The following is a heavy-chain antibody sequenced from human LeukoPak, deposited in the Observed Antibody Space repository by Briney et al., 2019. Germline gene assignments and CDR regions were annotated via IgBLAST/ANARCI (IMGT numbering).Heavy chain of an antibody. Sequence: GGSLRLSCAASGFTFSSYWMHWVRQALGKGLVWVSHINTDGSSTNHADSVKGRFTISRDNAKNTLYLQMNSLRAEDTAVYYCARVASGNYYSGYWGQGTLVTVSS. CDR3: ARVASGNYYSGY. CDR1: GFTFSSYW. J-gene: IGHJ4*02. CDR2: INTDGSST. D-gene: IGHD1-26*01. V-gene: IGHV3-74*01.